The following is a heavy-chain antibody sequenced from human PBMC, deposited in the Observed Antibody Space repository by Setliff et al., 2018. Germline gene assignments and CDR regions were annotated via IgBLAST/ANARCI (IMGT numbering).Heavy chain of an antibody. CDR2: TYYSGST. V-gene: IGHV4-39*01. CDR1: GGSIFSSAYY. D-gene: IGHD6-6*01. J-gene: IGHJ4*02. CDR3: ARGRNVAARLFDS. Sequence: KPSETLSLTCNVSGGSIFSSAYYWGWIRQPPGKGLEWIGSTYYSGSTYYNPSLRSPVTISLDTSKNQFFLELSSVTAADTAVYFCARGRNVAARLFDSWGQGTLVTVSS.